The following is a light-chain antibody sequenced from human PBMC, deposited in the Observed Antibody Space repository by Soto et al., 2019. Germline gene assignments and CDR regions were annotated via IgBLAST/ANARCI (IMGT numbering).Light chain of an antibody. V-gene: IGLV2-14*01. CDR3: SSYTSSSTLV. J-gene: IGLJ2*01. Sequence: QSALTQPASVSGSPGQSITISCTGTSSDVVGYNYVSWYQQHPGKAPNLMIYDVSNRPSGVSNRFSGSKSGNTASLTISGLQAEDEADYYCSSYTSSSTLVFGGGTKLTVL. CDR2: DVS. CDR1: SSDVVGYNY.